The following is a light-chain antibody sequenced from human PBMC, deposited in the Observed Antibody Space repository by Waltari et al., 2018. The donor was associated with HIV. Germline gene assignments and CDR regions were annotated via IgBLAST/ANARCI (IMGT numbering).Light chain of an antibody. CDR3: GTWDSTLGAGGV. J-gene: IGLJ2*01. Sequence: QSVLTQPPSVSAAPGQKVTISCSGSSSNIGKNYVTWYQQLPGTAPKLLIYDNSKRPSGIPDRFSGSKSGTSATLAITGLQTGDEADYYCGTWDSTLGAGGVFGGGTKVTVL. CDR1: SSNIGKNY. V-gene: IGLV1-51*01. CDR2: DNS.